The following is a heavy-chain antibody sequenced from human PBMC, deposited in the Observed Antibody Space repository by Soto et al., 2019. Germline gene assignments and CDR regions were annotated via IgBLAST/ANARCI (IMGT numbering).Heavy chain of an antibody. CDR1: GYTFTSYG. V-gene: IGHV1-18*01. J-gene: IGHJ6*02. Sequence: QVQLVQSGAEVKKPGASVKVSCKASGYTFTSYGISWVRQAPGQGLEWMGWINGYNGNTNHAQKLQGLVNMSTDPSTSTADMELRSLRSDDSAVYYCARMGDVPYYYYGMDVWGQGTTVTVSS. CDR3: ARMGDVPYYYYGMDV. D-gene: IGHD3-16*01. CDR2: INGYNGNT.